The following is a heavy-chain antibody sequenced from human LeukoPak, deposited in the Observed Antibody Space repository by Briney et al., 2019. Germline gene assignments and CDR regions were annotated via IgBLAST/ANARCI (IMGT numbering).Heavy chain of an antibody. CDR3: AKLRGSSGYSIDY. V-gene: IGHV3-23*01. CDR1: GLTHSSYA. Sequence: GGPLTLSCAASGLTHSSYAMICVRPAPGKTLECGSGTSGSGVSKYYADSVKGRFTISRDNSKNTLYLQMHSLRAEDTAVYYCAKLRGSSGYSIDYWGQGTLVTVSS. J-gene: IGHJ4*02. CDR2: TSGSGVSK. D-gene: IGHD3-22*01.